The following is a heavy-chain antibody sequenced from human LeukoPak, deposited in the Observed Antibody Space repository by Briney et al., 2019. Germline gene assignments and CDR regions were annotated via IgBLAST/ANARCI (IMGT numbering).Heavy chain of an antibody. CDR2: SNHSGST. D-gene: IGHD4-17*01. CDR3: ARATVVTPFDY. Sequence: WVTLSLLCALWIGLLRGYYWRCPRQPRGRAGEGLGESNHSGSTNYDPSLKRRVSISVDTSKNQYSLKLSSVTAADTAVYYCARATVVTPFDYWGQGTLVTVSS. CDR1: IGLLRGYY. V-gene: IGHV4-34*01. J-gene: IGHJ4*02.